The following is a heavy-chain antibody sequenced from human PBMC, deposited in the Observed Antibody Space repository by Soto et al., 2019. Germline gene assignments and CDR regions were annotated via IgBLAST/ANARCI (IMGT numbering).Heavy chain of an antibody. CDR3: ASPARNYDFWSGYSFDI. CDR2: MNPNSGNT. J-gene: IGHJ3*02. Sequence: QVQLVQSGAEVKKPGASVKVSCKASGYTFTSYDINWVRQATGQGLGWMGWMNPNSGNTGYAQKVQGRATMTRNTSISTAYMELSSLRSEDTAVYYCASPARNYDFWSGYSFDIWGQGTMVTVSS. V-gene: IGHV1-8*01. D-gene: IGHD3-3*01. CDR1: GYTFTSYD.